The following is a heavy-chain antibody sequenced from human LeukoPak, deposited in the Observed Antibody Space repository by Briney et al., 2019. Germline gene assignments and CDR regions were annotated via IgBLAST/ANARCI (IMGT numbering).Heavy chain of an antibody. CDR1: GLTLSGYW. CDR3: ARDLGYCTNGVCHTRFDY. D-gene: IGHD2-8*01. J-gene: IGHJ4*02. CDR2: IDSDGSGT. V-gene: IGHV3-74*01. Sequence: GGSLRLSCSASGLTLSGYWMHWVRQIPGKGLVWVSRIDSDGSGTSYADSVKGRFTISRDDVKNMLYLQLNSLRAEDTAVYYCARDLGYCTNGVCHTRFDYWGQGTLVAVSS.